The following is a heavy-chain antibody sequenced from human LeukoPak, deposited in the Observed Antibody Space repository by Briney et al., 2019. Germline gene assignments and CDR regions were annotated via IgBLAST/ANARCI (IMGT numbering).Heavy chain of an antibody. CDR3: ARSIPYGTTWYGRSDY. D-gene: IGHD6-13*01. J-gene: IGHJ4*02. V-gene: IGHV3-7*03. CDR1: GFPFSSYS. CDR2: IKPDGTTE. Sequence: GGSLRLSCAASGFPFSSYSMTWVRQAPGKGLEWVANIKPDGTTEFYVDSVKGRFTISRDNALNSLYLQMNSLRAEDTAIYYCARSIPYGTTWYGRSDYWGQGTLVTVSS.